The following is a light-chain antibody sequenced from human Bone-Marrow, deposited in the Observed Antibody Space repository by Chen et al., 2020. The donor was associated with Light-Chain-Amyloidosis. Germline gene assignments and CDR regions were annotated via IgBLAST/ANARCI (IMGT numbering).Light chain of an antibody. CDR2: RDT. J-gene: IGLJ2*01. CDR3: QSADSSGTYEVI. CDR1: DLQTKY. Sequence: SYELTQPPSVSVSPGQTARITSSGDDLQTKYANWYQQKPGQAPVLVIHRDTERPSGISERFSGSSAGTTATLTISGVQAEDEADYHCQSADSSGTYEVIFGGGTKLTVL. V-gene: IGLV3-25*03.